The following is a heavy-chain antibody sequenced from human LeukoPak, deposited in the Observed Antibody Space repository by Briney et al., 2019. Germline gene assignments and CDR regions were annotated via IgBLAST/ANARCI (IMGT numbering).Heavy chain of an antibody. CDR2: INHSGST. CDR3: ARGHPTVTTPGGVGNWFDP. J-gene: IGHJ5*02. V-gene: IGHV4-34*01. CDR1: GGSFSGYY. D-gene: IGHD4-17*01. Sequence: SETLSLTCAVYGGSFSGYYWSWIRQPPGKGLEWIGEINHSGSTNYNPSLKSRVTISVDTSKNQFSLKLSSVTAADTAVYYCARGHPTVTTPGGVGNWFDPWGQGTLVTVSS.